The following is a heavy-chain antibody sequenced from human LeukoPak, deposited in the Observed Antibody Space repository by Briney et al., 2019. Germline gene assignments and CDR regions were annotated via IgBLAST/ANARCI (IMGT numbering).Heavy chain of an antibody. CDR1: GFTFSSYA. D-gene: IGHD3-22*01. V-gene: IGHV3-23*01. CDR2: ISGSGGST. Sequence: GGSLRLSCAASGFTFSSYAMSWVRQAPGMGLEWVSAISGSGGSTYYADSVKGRFTISRDNSKNTLYLQMNSLRAEDTAVYYCAKTENYYDSSGYYSDYWGQGTLVTVSS. CDR3: AKTENYYDSSGYYSDY. J-gene: IGHJ4*02.